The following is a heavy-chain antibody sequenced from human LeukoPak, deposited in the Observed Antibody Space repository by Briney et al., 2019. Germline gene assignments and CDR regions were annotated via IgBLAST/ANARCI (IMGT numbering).Heavy chain of an antibody. J-gene: IGHJ4*02. D-gene: IGHD3-10*01. CDR1: GFTFDDYA. CDR2: ISWNSGSI. Sequence: GRSLRLSCAASGFTFDDYAMHWVRQAPGKGLEWVSGISWNSGSIGYADSVKGRFSISRDNAQNSLYLQMNTLRAEDTAVYFCARDVLGETGAGGYWGQGTLVTVSS. CDR3: ARDVLGETGAGGY. V-gene: IGHV3-9*01.